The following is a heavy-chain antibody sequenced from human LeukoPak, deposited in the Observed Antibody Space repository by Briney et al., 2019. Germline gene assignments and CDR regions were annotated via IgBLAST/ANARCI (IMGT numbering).Heavy chain of an antibody. J-gene: IGHJ3*02. CDR3: ARDPRTRPYYYDSSGYLSGGAFDI. CDR1: GGSISSYY. CDR2: IYYSGST. V-gene: IGHV4-59*12. Sequence: PSETLSLTCTVSGGSISSYYWSWIRQPPGKGLEWIGYIYYSGSTYYNPSLKSRVTISVDTSKNQFSLKLSSVTAADTAVYYCARDPRTRPYYYDSSGYLSGGAFDIWGQGTMVTVSS. D-gene: IGHD3-22*01.